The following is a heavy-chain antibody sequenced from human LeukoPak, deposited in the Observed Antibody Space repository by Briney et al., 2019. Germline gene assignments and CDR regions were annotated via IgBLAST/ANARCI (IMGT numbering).Heavy chain of an antibody. D-gene: IGHD3-3*01. J-gene: IGHJ4*02. CDR1: GFTFSRHG. Sequence: GGSLRLSCTPSGFTFSRHGMHWVRQAPGKGLEWVAIISNDGSRKYYAHSVEGRFTISRDNSKNTLYLQMDSLRAEDTAVYYCARDRAWNYFDYWGQGTLVTVSS. CDR3: ARDRAWNYFDY. CDR2: ISNDGSRK. V-gene: IGHV3-30*03.